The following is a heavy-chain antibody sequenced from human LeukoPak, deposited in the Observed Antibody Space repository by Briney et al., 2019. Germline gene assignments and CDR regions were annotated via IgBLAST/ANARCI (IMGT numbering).Heavy chain of an antibody. Sequence: GGSLRLSCAASGFTFSSYGMHWVRQAPGKGLEWVAVISYDGSNKYYADSVKGRFTISRDNSKNTLYLQMNSLRPEDTAVYYCAKLFDGWVATASDYWGQGTLVTVSS. J-gene: IGHJ4*02. D-gene: IGHD6-13*01. CDR2: ISYDGSNK. V-gene: IGHV3-30*18. CDR3: AKLFDGWVATASDY. CDR1: GFTFSSYG.